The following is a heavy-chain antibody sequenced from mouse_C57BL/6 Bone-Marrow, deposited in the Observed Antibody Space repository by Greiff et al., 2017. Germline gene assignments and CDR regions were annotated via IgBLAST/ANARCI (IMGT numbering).Heavy chain of an antibody. D-gene: IGHD2-2*01. CDR3: TTDGYLYAMDY. CDR2: IDPENGDT. CDR1: GFNIKDDY. V-gene: IGHV14-4*01. Sequence: EVQLQQSGAELVRPGASVKLSCTASGFNIKDDYMHWVKQRPEQGLEWIGWIDPENGDTEDASKFQGKATITADTSSNTAYLQLSSLTSEDTAVYYCTTDGYLYAMDYWGQGTSVTVSS. J-gene: IGHJ4*01.